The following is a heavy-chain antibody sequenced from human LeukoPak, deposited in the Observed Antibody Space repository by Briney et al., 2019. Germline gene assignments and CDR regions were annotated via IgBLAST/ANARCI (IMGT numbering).Heavy chain of an antibody. CDR2: ISGSGGST. D-gene: IGHD3-22*01. CDR3: AKGPDSSGRTAGY. J-gene: IGHJ4*02. Sequence: SGGSLRLSCAASGSTFSSYAMSWVRQAPGKGLEWVSAISGSGGSTYYADSVKGRFTISRDNSKNTLYLQMNSLRAEDTAVYYCAKGPDSSGRTAGYWGQGTLVTVSS. CDR1: GSTFSSYA. V-gene: IGHV3-23*01.